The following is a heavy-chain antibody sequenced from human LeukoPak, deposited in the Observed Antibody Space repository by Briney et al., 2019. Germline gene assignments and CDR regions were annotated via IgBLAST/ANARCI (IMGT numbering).Heavy chain of an antibody. Sequence: PSETLSLTCTVSGGSISSGGYYWSWLRQPPGKGLEWIGEINHSGSTNNNLSLKTRVTISVDTSKKQFSLNLSSVTAADTAVYYCARVKEGATFYYYAMDVWGQGTTVTVSS. CDR1: GGSISSGGYY. CDR2: INHSGST. V-gene: IGHV4-39*07. D-gene: IGHD1-26*01. CDR3: ARVKEGATFYYYAMDV. J-gene: IGHJ6*02.